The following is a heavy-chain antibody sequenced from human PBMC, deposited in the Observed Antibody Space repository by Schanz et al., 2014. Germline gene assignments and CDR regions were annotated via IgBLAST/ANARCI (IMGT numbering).Heavy chain of an antibody. D-gene: IGHD5-12*01. Sequence: QVQLVQSGAEVKKPGASVKISCKASGYTFTSYGISWVRQAPGLGLEWMGWISAYNGNTNYAQNLQGRVTVTRGTTTSIVYMELRSLRSNNTAMYYCARDSGYDLGNDGIPPILGGYWGQGTLVTVSS. V-gene: IGHV1-18*01. CDR1: GYTFTSYG. CDR2: ISAYNGNT. CDR3: ARDSGYDLGNDGIPPILGGY. J-gene: IGHJ4*02.